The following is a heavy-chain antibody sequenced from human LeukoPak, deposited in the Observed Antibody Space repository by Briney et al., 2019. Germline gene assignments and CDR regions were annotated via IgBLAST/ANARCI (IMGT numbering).Heavy chain of an antibody. CDR3: ARAANWFDP. J-gene: IGHJ5*02. CDR1: GGSISSGDYY. CDR2: IYYSGST. V-gene: IGHV4-30-4*01. Sequence: SESLSLTCTVSGGSISSGDYYWSWIRQPPGKGREWIGYIYYSGSTYYNPSLKSRVTISVDTSKNQLSLKLSAVTAADTAGYYCARAANWFDPWGQGTLVTVSS.